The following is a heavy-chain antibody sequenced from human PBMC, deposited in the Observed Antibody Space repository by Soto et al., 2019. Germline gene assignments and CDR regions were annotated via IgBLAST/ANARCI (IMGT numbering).Heavy chain of an antibody. J-gene: IGHJ6*02. CDR2: ISAYNRNA. CDR1: GYSFTSYG. D-gene: IGHD3-10*02. CDR3: ARDQCSQAHPYYYYGLDV. V-gene: IGHV1-18*04. Sequence: ASVKVSCKAAGYSFTSYGISWVRQAPGQGLEWMGWISAYNRNANYAQNLRDRVTMTTDTSTSTAYMELRSLRSDDTAVYFCARDQCSQAHPYYYYGLDVWGLGTAVTGSS.